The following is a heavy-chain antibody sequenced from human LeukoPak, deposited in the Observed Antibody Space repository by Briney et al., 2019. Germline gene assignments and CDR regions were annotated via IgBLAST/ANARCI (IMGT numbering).Heavy chain of an antibody. CDR2: INHSGST. J-gene: IGHJ5*02. CDR1: GGSFSGYY. V-gene: IGHV4-34*01. D-gene: IGHD4-17*01. CDR3: ARGPDYGDYVS. Sequence: SETLSLTCAVYGGSFSGYYWSWIRQPPGKGLEWIGEINHSGSTNYNPSLKSRVTISVDTSKNQFSLKLSSVTAADTAVYYCARGPDYGDYVSWGQGTLITVSS.